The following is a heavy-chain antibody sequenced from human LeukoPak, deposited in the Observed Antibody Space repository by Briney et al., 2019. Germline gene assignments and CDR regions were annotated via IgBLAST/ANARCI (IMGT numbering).Heavy chain of an antibody. J-gene: IGHJ3*01. CDR1: GFTFSSYS. Sequence: GGSLRLSCAASGFTFSSYSMNWVRQAPGKGLEWVSYISSSSSTIYYADSVKGRFTISRDNGKNSLYLQMNGLRAEDTALYHCARVMADYGGKGNDAFDVWGQGTMVTVSS. D-gene: IGHD4-23*01. CDR2: ISSSSSTI. CDR3: ARVMADYGGKGNDAFDV. V-gene: IGHV3-48*04.